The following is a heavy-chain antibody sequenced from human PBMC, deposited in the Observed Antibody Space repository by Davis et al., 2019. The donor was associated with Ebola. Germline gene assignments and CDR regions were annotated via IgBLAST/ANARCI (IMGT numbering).Heavy chain of an antibody. CDR3: ARSPDSTVTRRPPYD. CDR2: IYYSGST. V-gene: IGHV4-39*07. Sequence: MPSETLSLTCTVSGGSISSSSYYWGWIRQPPGKGLEWIGSIYYSGSTNYNPSLKSRVTISVDTSKNQFSLKLSSVTAADTAVYYCARSPDSTVTRRPPYDWGQGTLVTVSS. CDR1: GGSISSSSYY. J-gene: IGHJ4*02. D-gene: IGHD4-17*01.